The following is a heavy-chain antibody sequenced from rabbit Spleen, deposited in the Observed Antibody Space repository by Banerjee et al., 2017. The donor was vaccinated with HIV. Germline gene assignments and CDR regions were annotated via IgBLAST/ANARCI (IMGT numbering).Heavy chain of an antibody. V-gene: IGHV1S40*01. CDR3: TKDLDTRTDAGL. D-gene: IGHD4-2*01. CDR2: IYTGSSGST. Sequence: QSLEESGGDLVKPGASLTLTCKASGLDFSSSYWICWVRQAPGKGLEWIGCIYTGSSGSTYYASWAKGRFTISKTSSTTVTLQMTSLTGADTATYFCTKDLDTRTDAGLWGQGTLVTVS. CDR1: GLDFSSSYW. J-gene: IGHJ4*01.